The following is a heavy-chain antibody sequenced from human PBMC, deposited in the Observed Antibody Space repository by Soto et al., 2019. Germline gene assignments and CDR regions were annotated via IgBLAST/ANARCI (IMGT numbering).Heavy chain of an antibody. Sequence: SVKVSCKASGGTFSSYAISWVRQAPGQELEWMGGIIPIFGTANYAQKFQGRVTITADESTSTAYMELSSLRSEDTAVYYCASTNDCTNGVCYTWNYYYGMDVWGQGTTVTVSS. V-gene: IGHV1-69*13. CDR2: IIPIFGTA. J-gene: IGHJ6*02. D-gene: IGHD2-8*01. CDR1: GGTFSSYA. CDR3: ASTNDCTNGVCYTWNYYYGMDV.